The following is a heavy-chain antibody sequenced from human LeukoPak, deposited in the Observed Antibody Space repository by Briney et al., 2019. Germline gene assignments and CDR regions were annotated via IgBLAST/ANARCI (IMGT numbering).Heavy chain of an antibody. Sequence: PSGTLSLTCAVSGGSISSSNWWSWVRQPPGKGLEWIGEIYHSGSTNYNPSLKSRVTISVDTSKNQFSLKLSSVTAADTAVYYCARRKWLLNWFDPWGQGTLVTVSS. CDR1: GGSISSSNW. J-gene: IGHJ5*02. V-gene: IGHV4-4*02. CDR2: IYHSGST. CDR3: ARRKWLLNWFDP. D-gene: IGHD6-19*01.